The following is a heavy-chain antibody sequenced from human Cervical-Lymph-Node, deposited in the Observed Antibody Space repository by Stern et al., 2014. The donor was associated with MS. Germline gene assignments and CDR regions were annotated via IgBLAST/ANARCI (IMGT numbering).Heavy chain of an antibody. CDR3: ARLAVADSGY. D-gene: IGHD6-19*01. J-gene: IGHJ4*02. CDR2: IIPILGIA. CDR1: GGTFSSYT. Sequence: VQLVQSGAEVKKPGSSVKVSCKASGGTFSSYTISWVRQAPGQGLEWMGRIIPILGIANYAQKFQGRVTITADKSTSTDYMELRSLRSEDTAVYYCARLAVADSGYWGQGTLVTVSS. V-gene: IGHV1-69*09.